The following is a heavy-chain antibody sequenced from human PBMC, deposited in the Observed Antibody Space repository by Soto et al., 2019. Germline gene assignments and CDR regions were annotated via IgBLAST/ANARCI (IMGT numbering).Heavy chain of an antibody. D-gene: IGHD6-19*01. Sequence: GGSLRLSCAVSGFTVNSYSMNWVRQAPVKGLEWVSSISSFSNYMYYTDSVKGRFTISRDNARNSLYLQMNSLRAEDTAVYYCARAGGYSSISTHQRAYDMDVWGQGTTVTVSS. CDR1: GFTVNSYS. J-gene: IGHJ6*02. V-gene: IGHV3-21*01. CDR2: ISSFSNYM. CDR3: ARAGGYSSISTHQRAYDMDV.